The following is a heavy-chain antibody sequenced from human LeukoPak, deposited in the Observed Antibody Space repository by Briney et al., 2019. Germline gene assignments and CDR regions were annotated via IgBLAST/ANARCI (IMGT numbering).Heavy chain of an antibody. CDR3: ARGYSRAAFDI. CDR1: GFTFSSYS. V-gene: IGHV3-21*01. D-gene: IGHD2-15*01. Sequence: GGSLRLSCAASGFTFSSYSMNWVRQAPGKGLEWVSSISSSSSYIYYADSVKGRFTVSRDNGKNSLLLQMNSLRAEDTALYYCARGYSRAAFDIWGQGTVVAVSS. J-gene: IGHJ3*02. CDR2: ISSSSSYI.